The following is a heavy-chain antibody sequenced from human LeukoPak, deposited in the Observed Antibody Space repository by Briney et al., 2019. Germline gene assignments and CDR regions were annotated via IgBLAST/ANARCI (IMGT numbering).Heavy chain of an antibody. Sequence: SETLSLTCAVYGGSFSGYYWGWIRQPPGKGLEWIGEINHSGSTNYNPSLKSRVTISVDTSKNQFSLKLSSVTAADTAVYYCARGQTMIPYYFDYWGQGTLVTVSS. CDR1: GGSFSGYY. V-gene: IGHV4-34*01. CDR3: ARGQTMIPYYFDY. J-gene: IGHJ4*02. D-gene: IGHD3-22*01. CDR2: INHSGST.